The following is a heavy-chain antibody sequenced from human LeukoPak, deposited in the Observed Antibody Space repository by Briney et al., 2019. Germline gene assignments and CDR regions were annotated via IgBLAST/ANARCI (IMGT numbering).Heavy chain of an antibody. CDR3: AKSPTSIAAAGYYFDY. V-gene: IGHV3-23*01. J-gene: IGHJ4*02. Sequence: PGGSLRLSCAASGFTFSSYAMSWVRQAPGKGLEWVSAISGSGGSTYYADSVKGRFTISRDNSKNTLYLQMNSLRAEDTAVYYCAKSPTSIAAAGYYFDYWGQGTLVTVSS. D-gene: IGHD6-13*01. CDR2: ISGSGGST. CDR1: GFTFSSYA.